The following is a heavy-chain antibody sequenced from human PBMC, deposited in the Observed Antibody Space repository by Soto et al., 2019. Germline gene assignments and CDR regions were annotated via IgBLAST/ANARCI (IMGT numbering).Heavy chain of an antibody. V-gene: IGHV3-30-3*01. J-gene: IGHJ6*02. CDR2: ISYDGSNK. CDR3: ARASADYYYGMDV. CDR1: GFTFSSYA. Sequence: QVQLVESGGGVVQPGRSLRLSCAASGFTFSSYAMHWVRQAPGKGLEWVAVISYDGSNKYYADSVKGRFTISRDNSKNKLYLQMNSLRAEDTAVYYCARASADYYYGMDVWGQGTTVTVSS.